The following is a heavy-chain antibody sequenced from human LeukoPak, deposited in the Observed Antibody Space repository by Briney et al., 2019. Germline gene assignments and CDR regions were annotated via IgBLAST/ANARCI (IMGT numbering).Heavy chain of an antibody. J-gene: IGHJ4*02. CDR2: IYASGST. Sequence: PSETLSLTCTVSDDSISSGSYYWSWIRQPAGKGLEWIGRIYASGSTNYNPSLKSRVTISVDTSKNQFSLKLSSVTATDTAVYYCAREQRWLQSLDYWGQGTLVTVSS. CDR1: DDSISSGSYY. CDR3: AREQRWLQSLDY. V-gene: IGHV4-61*02. D-gene: IGHD5-24*01.